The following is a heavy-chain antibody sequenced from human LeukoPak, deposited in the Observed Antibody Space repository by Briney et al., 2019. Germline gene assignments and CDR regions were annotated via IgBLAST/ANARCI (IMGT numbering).Heavy chain of an antibody. CDR3: ARRRDFYDGVAYYYTFDY. CDR1: GNDFINYW. D-gene: IGHD3-22*01. CDR2: INPGDSDV. V-gene: IGHV5-51*01. Sequence: GESLKISCEGSGNDFINYWIVWVRQTPGKGLEWMGIINPGDSDVRYSPSFQGQVTISADKSISTAYLQWSSLKASDTAMYYCARRRDFYDGVAYYYTFDYWGQGTLVTVSS. J-gene: IGHJ4*02.